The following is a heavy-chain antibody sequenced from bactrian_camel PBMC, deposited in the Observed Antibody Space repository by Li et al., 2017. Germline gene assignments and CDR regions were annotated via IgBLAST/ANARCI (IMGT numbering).Heavy chain of an antibody. CDR3: AAECREPGCRGNYCLINTAFGY. J-gene: IGHJ6*01. CDR2: ICTGGDSA. D-gene: IGHD2*01. CDR1: GFVYNGAC. Sequence: VQLVESGGGSVQAGESLRLSCAASGFVYNGACMGWFRQPPGKEREGVAAICTGGDSAYYADSVKGRFTISEDSAKNTLSLQMNSLKFEDTAMYYCAAECREPGCRGNYCLINTAFGYWGQGTQVTVS. V-gene: IGHV3S1*01.